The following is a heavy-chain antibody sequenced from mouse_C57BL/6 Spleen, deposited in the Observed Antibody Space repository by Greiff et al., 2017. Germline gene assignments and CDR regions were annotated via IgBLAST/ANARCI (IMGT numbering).Heavy chain of an antibody. Sequence: DVQLQESGGGLVQPGGSMKLSCVASGFTFSNYWMNWVRQSPEKGLEWVAQIRLKSDNYAANYAESVKGRFTISRDDSKSSVHLQMNNLRAEDTGIDYCTDSPSSDYWGQGTTLTVSS. J-gene: IGHJ2*01. CDR1: GFTFSNYW. CDR3: TDSPSSDY. V-gene: IGHV6-3*01. CDR2: IRLKSDNYAA.